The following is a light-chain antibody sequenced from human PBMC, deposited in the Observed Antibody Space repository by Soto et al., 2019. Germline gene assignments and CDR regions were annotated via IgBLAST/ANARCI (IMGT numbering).Light chain of an antibody. CDR1: SSDVGDYNY. V-gene: IGLV2-8*01. J-gene: IGLJ3*02. CDR2: EVN. CDR3: SSYAGTKTFL. Sequence: QSVLTQPPSASGSPGQSVTMSCTGTSSDVGDYNYVSWYQQHPGKAPKLIIYEVNKRPSGVPDRFSGSKSGNTASLTVSGLQAEDDADYYGSSYAGTKTFLFGGGTKLTV.